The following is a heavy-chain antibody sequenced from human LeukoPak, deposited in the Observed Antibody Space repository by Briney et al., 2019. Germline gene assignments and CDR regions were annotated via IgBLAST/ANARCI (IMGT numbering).Heavy chain of an antibody. Sequence: GGSLRLSCAASGFTFSSYGMHWVRQAPGKGLEWVAVISYDGSNKYYADSVKGRFTISRDNAKNSLYLQMNSLRAEDTAVYYCARSSYGPKGGYWGQGTLVTVSS. V-gene: IGHV3-33*05. D-gene: IGHD5-18*01. J-gene: IGHJ4*02. CDR2: ISYDGSNK. CDR1: GFTFSSYG. CDR3: ARSSYGPKGGY.